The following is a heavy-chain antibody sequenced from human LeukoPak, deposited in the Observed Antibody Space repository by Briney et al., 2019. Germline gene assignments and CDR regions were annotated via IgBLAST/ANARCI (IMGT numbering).Heavy chain of an antibody. CDR3: ARWGYHSSGYYGRGYYYYYMDV. V-gene: IGHV1-69*01. Sequence: SVKVSCKASGGTFSSYAISWVRQAPGQGLEWMGGIIPIFGAANYAQKFQGRVTITADESTSTAYMELSSLRSEDTAVYCCARWGYHSSGYYGRGYYYYYMDVWGKGTTVTVSS. D-gene: IGHD3-22*01. CDR2: IIPIFGAA. CDR1: GGTFSSYA. J-gene: IGHJ6*03.